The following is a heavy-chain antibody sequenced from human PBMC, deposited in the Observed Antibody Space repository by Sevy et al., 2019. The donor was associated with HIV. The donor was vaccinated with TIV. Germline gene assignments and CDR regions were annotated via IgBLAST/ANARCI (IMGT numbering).Heavy chain of an antibody. V-gene: IGHV3-23*01. CDR2: ISGSGGST. D-gene: IGHD6-19*01. Sequence: GGSLRLSCAASGFTFSSYAMSWVRQAPGKGLEWVSAISGSGGSTYYADSVKGRFTISRDNSKNTLYLQMNSLRAEDTAVYYCAQDLRAVARYGMDVWGQGTTVTVSS. J-gene: IGHJ6*02. CDR3: AQDLRAVARYGMDV. CDR1: GFTFSSYA.